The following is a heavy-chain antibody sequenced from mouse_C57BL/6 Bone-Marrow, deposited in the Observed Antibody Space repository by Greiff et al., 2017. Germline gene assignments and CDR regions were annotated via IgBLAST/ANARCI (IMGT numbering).Heavy chain of an antibody. V-gene: IGHV1-63*01. J-gene: IGHJ2*01. CDR3: ASDYGNSCYDC. CDR2: SYTGGGYT. D-gene: IGHD2-1*01. CDR1: GYTFPNYW. Sequence: VQLQQSGAVLVRPGPSVKMSCKASGYTFPNYWIGWAKQRPGHGLEWIGDSYTGGGYTNYNEKFKGKATRTADKSSSTAYMQFTSRTSEDAAICYSASDYGNSCYDCWGQGTTLTVAS.